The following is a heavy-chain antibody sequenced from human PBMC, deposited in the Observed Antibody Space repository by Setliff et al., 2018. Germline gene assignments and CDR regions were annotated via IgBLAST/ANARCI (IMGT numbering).Heavy chain of an antibody. D-gene: IGHD3-10*01. CDR2: VDPEDGET. J-gene: IGHJ6*03. CDR3: ATAYYYGSGYYYYYMDV. V-gene: IGHV1-69-2*01. CDR1: GYTFTDYY. Sequence: ASVKVSCKASGYTFTDYYMHWVQQAPEKGLEWMGRVDPEDGETIYAEKFQGRVTITADTSTDTAYMELSSLRSEDTAVYYCATAYYYGSGYYYYYMDVWGKGTTVTVSS.